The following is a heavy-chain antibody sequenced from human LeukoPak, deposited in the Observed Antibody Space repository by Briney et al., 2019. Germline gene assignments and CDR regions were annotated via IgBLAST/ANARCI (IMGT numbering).Heavy chain of an antibody. CDR3: ARGGSIAAAGIWFDP. Sequence: SETLSLTCTVSGGSISSYYWSWIRQPPGKGLEWIGYLYYSGSTNYNPSLKSRVTISVDTSKNQFSLKLSSVTAADTAVYYCARGGSIAAAGIWFDPWGQGTLVTVSS. D-gene: IGHD6-13*01. CDR1: GGSISSYY. V-gene: IGHV4-59*01. J-gene: IGHJ5*02. CDR2: LYYSGST.